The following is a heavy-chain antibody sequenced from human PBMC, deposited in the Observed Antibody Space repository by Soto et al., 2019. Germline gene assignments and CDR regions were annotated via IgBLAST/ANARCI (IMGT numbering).Heavy chain of an antibody. CDR1: GYSFISYW. Sequence: GESLKISCQGSGYSFISYWIGWVRQMPGKGLELMGVIYPGDSTVRYSPSFQGQVTISVDKSISTAYLQWSSLKPSDTAMYYCARRQSMIVEGDAFDIWGQGTMVTVSS. D-gene: IGHD3-22*01. CDR3: ARRQSMIVEGDAFDI. J-gene: IGHJ3*02. CDR2: IYPGDSTV. V-gene: IGHV5-51*01.